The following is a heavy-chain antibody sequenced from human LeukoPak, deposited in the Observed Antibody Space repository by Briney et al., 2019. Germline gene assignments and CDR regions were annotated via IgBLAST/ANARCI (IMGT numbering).Heavy chain of an antibody. J-gene: IGHJ3*02. CDR3: ARDHGAVTDAFDI. V-gene: IGHV4-59*01. D-gene: IGHD3-16*01. CDR2: IYYSGST. CDR1: GGSISSYY. Sequence: SETLSLTCTVSGGSISSYYWSWIRQPPGKGLEWIGYIYYSGSTNYNPSLKSRVTISVDTSKNQFSLKLSSVTAADTAVYYCARDHGAVTDAFDIWGQGKMVTVSS.